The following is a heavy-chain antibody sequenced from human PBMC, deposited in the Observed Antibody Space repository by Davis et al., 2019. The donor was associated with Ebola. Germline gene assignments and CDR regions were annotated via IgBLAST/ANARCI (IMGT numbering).Heavy chain of an antibody. Sequence: MPSETLSLTCTVSGGSISSYYWSWIRQPPGKGLEWIGEINHSGSTNYNPSLKSRVTISVDTSKNQFSLKLSSVTAADAAVYYCARGLYSSSWGAGYYFDYWGQGTLVTVSS. CDR3: ARGLYSSSWGAGYYFDY. D-gene: IGHD6-13*01. CDR2: INHSGST. CDR1: GGSISSYY. J-gene: IGHJ4*02. V-gene: IGHV4-34*01.